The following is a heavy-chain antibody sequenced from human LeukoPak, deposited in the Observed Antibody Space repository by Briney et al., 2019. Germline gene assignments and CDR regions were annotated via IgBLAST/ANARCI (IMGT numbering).Heavy chain of an antibody. D-gene: IGHD3-22*01. CDR1: GFTFSSFA. J-gene: IGHJ4*02. V-gene: IGHV3-23*01. CDR2: ISGSGDST. Sequence: GGSLRLSCAPSGFTFSSFAMSWVRQSPGKGLEWVSAISGSGDSTYYADSVKGRFTISRDNSKNTLYLQMNSLRAEDTAVYYCAKSLRYYYDSSGYFDYWGQGTLVTVSS. CDR3: AKSLRYYYDSSGYFDY.